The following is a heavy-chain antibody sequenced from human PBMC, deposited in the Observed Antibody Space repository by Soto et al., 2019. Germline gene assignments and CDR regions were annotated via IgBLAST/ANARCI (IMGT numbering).Heavy chain of an antibody. CDR2: IWYDGSNK. CDR3: ARDPFDALATIAFDI. Sequence: GGSLRLSCVASGFTFSSYWMHWVRQAPGKGLEWVAVIWYDGSNKYYADSVKGRFTISRDNSKNTLYLQMNSLRAEDTAVYYCARDPFDALATIAFDIWGQGTMVTVSS. J-gene: IGHJ3*02. D-gene: IGHD5-12*01. CDR1: GFTFSSYW. V-gene: IGHV3-33*08.